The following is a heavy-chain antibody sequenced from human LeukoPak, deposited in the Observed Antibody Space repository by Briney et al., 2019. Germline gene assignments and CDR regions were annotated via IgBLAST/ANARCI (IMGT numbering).Heavy chain of an antibody. CDR3: ARTEIAVAGKYFDY. V-gene: IGHV1-2*02. CDR2: INPNSGGT. J-gene: IGHJ4*02. CDR1: GYTFTGYY. Sequence: ASVKVSCKASGYTFTGYYMHWVRQAPGQGLEWMGWINPNSGGTNYAQKFQGRVTMTRDTSISTAYMELSRLRSDDTAVYYCARTEIAVAGKYFDYWGQGTLVTVSS. D-gene: IGHD6-19*01.